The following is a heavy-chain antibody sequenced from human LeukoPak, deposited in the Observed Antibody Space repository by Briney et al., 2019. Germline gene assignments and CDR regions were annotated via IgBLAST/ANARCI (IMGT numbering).Heavy chain of an antibody. D-gene: IGHD5-18*01. CDR3: ARGGGYSYGLNYYYVMDV. Sequence: SETLSLTCAVYGGSFSGYYWSWIRQPPGKGLEWIGEINHSGSTNYNLSLKSRVTISVDTSKNQFSLKLSSVTAADTAVYYCARGGGYSYGLNYYYVMDVWGQGTTVTVSS. CDR2: INHSGST. CDR1: GGSFSGYY. V-gene: IGHV4-34*01. J-gene: IGHJ6*02.